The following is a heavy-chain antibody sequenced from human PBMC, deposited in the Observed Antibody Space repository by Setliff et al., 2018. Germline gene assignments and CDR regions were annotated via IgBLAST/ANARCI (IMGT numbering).Heavy chain of an antibody. D-gene: IGHD2-8*01. CDR2: VFPDDSDT. CDR1: GYSFINYW. J-gene: IGHJ4*02. CDR3: ARKSCTSSTTCFWLY. V-gene: IGHV5-51*01. Sequence: PGESLKISCKTSGYSFINYWIAWVRQKPGKGLEWMGMVFPDDSDTRYSPAFQGQMTISVDKSIRTAYLQWNTLRPSDTATYYCARKSCTSSTTCFWLYWGQGTVVTVSS.